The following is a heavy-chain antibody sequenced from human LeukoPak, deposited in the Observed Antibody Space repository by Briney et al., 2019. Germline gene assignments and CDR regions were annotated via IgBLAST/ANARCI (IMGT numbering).Heavy chain of an antibody. CDR3: ARIPSDESYYYDSSGYYFDY. Sequence: SETLSLTCAVSGGSISSGGYSWSWIRQPPGKGLEWIGYIYHSGSTYYNPSLKSRVTISVDRSKNQFSLKLGSVAAADTAVYYCARIPSDESYYYDSSGYYFDYWGQGTLVTVSS. CDR1: GGSISSGGYS. D-gene: IGHD3-22*01. J-gene: IGHJ4*02. CDR2: IYHSGST. V-gene: IGHV4-30-2*01.